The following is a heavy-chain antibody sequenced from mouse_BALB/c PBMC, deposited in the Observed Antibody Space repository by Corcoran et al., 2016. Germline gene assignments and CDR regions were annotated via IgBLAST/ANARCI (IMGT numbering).Heavy chain of an antibody. V-gene: IGHV1-81*01. CDR3: ALDNSGRFAY. CDR2: IYPGNDYP. Sequence: VQLQQSGPELVRPGASVKMSCKASGYTFTDYVLTWVKQRTGQGLEWIGEIYPGNDYPYYNEKFKYKASVTADKSSNTVYRQLNSLTSEDSAVYCGALDNSGRFAYWGQGTLVTVSA. CDR1: GYTFTDYV. D-gene: IGHD3-2*01. J-gene: IGHJ3*01.